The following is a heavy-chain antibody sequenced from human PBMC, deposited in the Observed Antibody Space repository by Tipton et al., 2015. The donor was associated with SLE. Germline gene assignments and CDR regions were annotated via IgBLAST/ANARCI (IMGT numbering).Heavy chain of an antibody. CDR1: GGSISSSSYY. Sequence: TLSLTCTVSGGSISSSSYYWGWIRQPPGKGLEWIGSIYYSGSTYYNPSLKSRVTISVATSKNQFSLKPSSVTTADTAVYYCARRPPYYYDSGAGAFDIWGQGTMVTVSS. D-gene: IGHD3-22*01. CDR3: ARRPPYYYDSGAGAFDI. CDR2: IYYSGST. J-gene: IGHJ3*02. V-gene: IGHV4-39*07.